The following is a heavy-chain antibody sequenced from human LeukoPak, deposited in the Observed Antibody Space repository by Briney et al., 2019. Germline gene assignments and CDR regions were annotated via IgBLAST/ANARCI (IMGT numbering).Heavy chain of an antibody. D-gene: IGHD3-16*02. V-gene: IGHV3-23*01. Sequence: PGGSLRLSCAASGFTFNNYALAWVRQVPGRGLEWVSAISESGDDTYHADSVKGRFTISRDNSKNTLYLQMNSLRAEDTALYYCAKAKSFYGLRYYYGMDVWGQGTTVTVSS. J-gene: IGHJ6*02. CDR2: ISESGDDT. CDR1: GFTFNNYA. CDR3: AKAKSFYGLRYYYGMDV.